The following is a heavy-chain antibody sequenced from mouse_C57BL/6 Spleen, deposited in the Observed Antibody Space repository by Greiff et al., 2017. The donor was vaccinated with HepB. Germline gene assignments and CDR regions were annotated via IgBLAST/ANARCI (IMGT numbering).Heavy chain of an antibody. Sequence: QVQLQQSGAELVKPGASVKLSCKASGYTFTSYWMHWVKQRPGQGLEWIGMIHPNSGSTNYNEKFKSKATLTVDKSSSTAYMQLSSLTSEDSAVYYCARERNYYGSKDFDYWGQGTTLTVSS. CDR3: ARERNYYGSKDFDY. CDR1: GYTFTSYW. CDR2: IHPNSGST. D-gene: IGHD1-1*01. J-gene: IGHJ2*01. V-gene: IGHV1-64*01.